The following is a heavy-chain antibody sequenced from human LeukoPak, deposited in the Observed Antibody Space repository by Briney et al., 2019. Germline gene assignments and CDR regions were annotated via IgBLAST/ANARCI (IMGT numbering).Heavy chain of an antibody. J-gene: IGHJ4*02. CDR2: ISWNSGSI. CDR3: RGGYGGDDN. D-gene: IGHD3-22*01. Sequence: PGGSLRLSCAASGFTFDDYAMHWVRQAPGKGLEWVSGISWNSGSIGYADSVKGRFTISRDNAKNSLYLQMNSLKTEDTAVYYCRGGYGGDDNWGQGSLVTVSS. V-gene: IGHV3-9*01. CDR1: GFTFDDYA.